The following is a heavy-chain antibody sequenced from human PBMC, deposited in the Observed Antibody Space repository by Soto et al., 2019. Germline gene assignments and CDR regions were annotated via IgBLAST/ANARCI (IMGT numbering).Heavy chain of an antibody. J-gene: IGHJ4*02. CDR1: GFTFSIYA. V-gene: IGHV3-23*01. D-gene: IGHD5-18*01. Sequence: VQLLESGGGLVQPGGSLRLSCAASGFTFSIYAMSWVRQAPGKGLEWVSGIGGGNDDTYYADSVKGRFTISRDNSKSTLSLKMNGLRAEETAVYYCARIAYSYTYAFDYWGQGTLVTVSS. CDR2: IGGGNDDT. CDR3: ARIAYSYTYAFDY.